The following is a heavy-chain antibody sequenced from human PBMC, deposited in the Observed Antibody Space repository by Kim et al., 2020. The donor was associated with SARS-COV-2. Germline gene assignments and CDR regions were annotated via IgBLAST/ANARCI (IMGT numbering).Heavy chain of an antibody. J-gene: IGHJ3*02. CDR3: ARVRYDSSDNAFDI. D-gene: IGHD3-22*01. Sequence: SVKVSCKASGGTFSSYAISWVRQAPGQGLEWMGGIIPIFGTANYAQKFQGRVTITADESTSTAYMELSSLRSEDTAVYYCARVRYDSSDNAFDIWGQGTMVTVSS. CDR1: GGTFSSYA. CDR2: IIPIFGTA. V-gene: IGHV1-69*13.